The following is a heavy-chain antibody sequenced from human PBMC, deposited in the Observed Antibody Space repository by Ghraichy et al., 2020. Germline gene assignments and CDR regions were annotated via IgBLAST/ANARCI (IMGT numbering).Heavy chain of an antibody. CDR2: IWSGGSNT. J-gene: IGHJ3*01. Sequence: GGSLRLSCAASGFIFSDYYMNWIRRVPGKGLEWIAHIWSGGSNTFYADSARGRFAVSRDNAKNSLFLQMNSLRADDTAVYYCVRGVAFDLWGQGTTVTVS. V-gene: IGHV3-11*04. CDR3: VRGVAFDL. CDR1: GFIFSDYY.